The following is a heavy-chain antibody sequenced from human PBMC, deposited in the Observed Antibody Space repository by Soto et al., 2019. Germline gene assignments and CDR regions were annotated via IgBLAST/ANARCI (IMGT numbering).Heavy chain of an antibody. CDR3: ARARVAAAGNYFDY. D-gene: IGHD6-13*01. V-gene: IGHV4-38-2*01. CDR2: IYHSGST. J-gene: IGHJ4*02. Sequence: SETLSLTCAVSGYSISSGYYWGWIRQPPGKGLEWIGSIYHSGSTYYNPSLKSRVTISVGTSKNQFSLKLSSVTAADTAVYYCARARVAAAGNYFDYWGQGTLVTVSS. CDR1: GYSISSGYY.